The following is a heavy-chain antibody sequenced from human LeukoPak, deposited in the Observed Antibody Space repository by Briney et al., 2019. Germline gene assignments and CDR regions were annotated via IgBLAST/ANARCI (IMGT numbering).Heavy chain of an antibody. CDR1: GFTFVGNA. CDR3: AKGGLGGYNAVFGH. Sequence: PGGSLRLSCATSGFTFVGNAMSWVRQAPGKGLEWVSGVSGSDGSSHYADSVKGRFTISVDNSKNTLHLQMNSLRAEDTAVYYCAKGGLGGYNAVFGHWGQGTLVTVSS. J-gene: IGHJ4*02. CDR2: VSGSDGSS. V-gene: IGHV3-23*01. D-gene: IGHD5-24*01.